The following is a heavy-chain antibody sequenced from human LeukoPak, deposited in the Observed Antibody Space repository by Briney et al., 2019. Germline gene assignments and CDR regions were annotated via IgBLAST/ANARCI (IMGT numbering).Heavy chain of an antibody. J-gene: IGHJ6*02. CDR1: GFTFSSYW. Sequence: SGGSLRLSCAASGFTFSSYWMSWVRQAPGKGLEWVANIKQDGSEKYYVDSVKGRFTISRDNAKNSLYLQMNSLRAEDTAVYYCARDAPMTTVPNYYYGMDVWGQGTTVTVSS. V-gene: IGHV3-7*01. D-gene: IGHD4-11*01. CDR2: IKQDGSEK. CDR3: ARDAPMTTVPNYYYGMDV.